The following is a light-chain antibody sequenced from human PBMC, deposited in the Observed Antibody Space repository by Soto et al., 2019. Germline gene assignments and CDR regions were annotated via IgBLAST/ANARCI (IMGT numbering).Light chain of an antibody. Sequence: DIVMSQSPLSLSVTHGEPAAISCRSSQSLLHTNGVNYLDWFLQKPGQSPQLLIYLGSHRTSGVPDRFSGSGSGTDFTLKISTVEAEDVGVYYCMQGLQARTFGQGTKVEL. J-gene: IGKJ1*01. CDR1: QSLLHTNGVNY. V-gene: IGKV2-28*01. CDR2: LGS. CDR3: MQGLQART.